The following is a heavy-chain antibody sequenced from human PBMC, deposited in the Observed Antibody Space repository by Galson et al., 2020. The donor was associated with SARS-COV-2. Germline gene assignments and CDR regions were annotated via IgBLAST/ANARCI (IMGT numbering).Heavy chain of an antibody. CDR3: ASSILVAGTIDY. Sequence: GESLKISCAASGFTFSNYGMHWVRQAPGKGLEWVAVIWSNGINKYYGDSVKDRFTISRDNSKNTLILQMNSLRGEDTAVYYCASSILVAGTIDYWCQGTLVTVSS. J-gene: IGHJ4*02. CDR2: IWSNGINK. CDR1: GFTFSNYG. D-gene: IGHD6-19*01. V-gene: IGHV3-33*01.